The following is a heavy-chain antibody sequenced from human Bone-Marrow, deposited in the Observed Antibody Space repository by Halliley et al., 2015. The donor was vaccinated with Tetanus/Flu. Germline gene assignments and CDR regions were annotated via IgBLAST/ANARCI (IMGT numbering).Heavy chain of an antibody. V-gene: IGHV4-34*01. Sequence: TLSLTCEVYGGSLSGYFWSWIRQPPGKGLEWVGEIYDSGTTNYNPSLKSRVTISVDKSKNQFSLKLSSVTAADTAVYYCARGLPTGWGYGMDVWGQGTTVTVSS. D-gene: IGHD3-9*01. J-gene: IGHJ6*02. CDR3: ARGLPTGWGYGMDV. CDR1: GGSLSGYF. CDR2: IYDSGTT.